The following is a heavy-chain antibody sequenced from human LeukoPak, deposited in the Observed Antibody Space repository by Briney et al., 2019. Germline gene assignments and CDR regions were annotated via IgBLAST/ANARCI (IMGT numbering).Heavy chain of an antibody. V-gene: IGHV3-21*01. CDR1: GFTFSSYS. Sequence: SGGSLRLSCAASGFTFSSYSMNWVRQAPGKGLEWVSSISSSSSYIYYADSVKGRFTISRDNAQNSLYLQMNSLRAEDTAVYYCARDLGGTYYSLYYWGQGTLVTVSS. CDR3: ARDLGGTYYSLYY. CDR2: ISSSSSYI. D-gene: IGHD3-10*01. J-gene: IGHJ4*02.